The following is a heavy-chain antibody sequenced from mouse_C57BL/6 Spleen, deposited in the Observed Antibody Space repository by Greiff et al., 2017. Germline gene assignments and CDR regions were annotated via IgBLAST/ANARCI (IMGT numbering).Heavy chain of an antibody. V-gene: IGHV14-4*01. CDR1: GFNIKDDY. CDR2: IDPENGDT. J-gene: IGHJ3*01. D-gene: IGHD2-3*01. Sequence: VQLKQSGAELVRPGASVKLSCTASGFNIKDDYMHWVKQRPEQGLAWIGWIDPENGDTEYASKFQGKATITADTSSNTAYLQLSSLTSEDTAVYYCTNGYYGFAYWGQGTLVTVSA. CDR3: TNGYYGFAY.